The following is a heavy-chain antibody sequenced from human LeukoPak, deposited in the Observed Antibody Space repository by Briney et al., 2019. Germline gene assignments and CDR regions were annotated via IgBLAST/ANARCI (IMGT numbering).Heavy chain of an antibody. CDR2: IYYSGST. CDR3: ARHGTSGTNLNWFDP. V-gene: IGHV4-59*01. J-gene: IGHJ5*02. D-gene: IGHD1-1*01. CDR1: GDSITNYY. Sequence: SETLSLTCTVSGDSITNYYWSWIRQPPGKGLEWIGYIYYSGSTNYNPSLKSRVTISVDTSKNQFSLKLSSVTAADTAVYYCARHGTSGTNLNWFDPWGQGTLVTASS.